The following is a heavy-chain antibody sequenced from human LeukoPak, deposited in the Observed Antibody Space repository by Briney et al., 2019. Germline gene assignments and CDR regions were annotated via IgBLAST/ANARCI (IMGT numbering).Heavy chain of an antibody. J-gene: IGHJ6*02. Sequence: ASVKVSCKASGYTFTGYYMHWVRQAPGQGLEWMGRINPNSGGTNYAQKFQGRVTMTRDTSISTAYMELSRLRSDDTAVYYCAREGIVVVPAAQTPLSSSGGHYYYGMDVWGQGTTVTVSS. CDR3: AREGIVVVPAAQTPLSSSGGHYYYGMDV. CDR2: INPNSGGT. D-gene: IGHD2-2*01. CDR1: GYTFTGYY. V-gene: IGHV1-2*06.